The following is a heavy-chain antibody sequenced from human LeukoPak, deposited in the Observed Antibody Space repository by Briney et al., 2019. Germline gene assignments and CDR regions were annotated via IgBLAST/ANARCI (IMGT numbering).Heavy chain of an antibody. D-gene: IGHD1-26*01. Sequence: ASVTVSCMASGGTFSSYAISWVRQARGKGLEGMGRIIPIFGIAYYAQKFQGRLTITADKSTSTAYMELSSLRSEDTSVYYCARDTYSGSYYRRSKNWFDPWGQGTLVTVSS. CDR1: GGTFSSYA. J-gene: IGHJ5*02. V-gene: IGHV1-69*04. CDR3: ARDTYSGSYYRRSKNWFDP. CDR2: IIPIFGIA.